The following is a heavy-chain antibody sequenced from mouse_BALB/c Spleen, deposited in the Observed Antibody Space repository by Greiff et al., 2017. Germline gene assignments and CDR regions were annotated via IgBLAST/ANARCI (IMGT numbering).Heavy chain of an antibody. CDR2: ISSGGST. Sequence: EVKVVESGGGLVKPGGSLKLSCAASGFTFSSYAMSWVRQTPEKRLEWVASISSGGSTYYPDSVKGRFTISRDNARNILYLQMSSLRSEDTAMYYCARGPYYYGSRWDYFDYWGQGTTLTVSS. D-gene: IGHD1-1*01. CDR3: ARGPYYYGSRWDYFDY. J-gene: IGHJ2*01. CDR1: GFTFSSYA. V-gene: IGHV5-6-5*01.